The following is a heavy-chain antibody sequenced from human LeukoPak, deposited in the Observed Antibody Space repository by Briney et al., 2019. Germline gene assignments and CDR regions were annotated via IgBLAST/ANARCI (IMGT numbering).Heavy chain of an antibody. J-gene: IGHJ4*02. CDR3: ARPTSGLYYYDSSGWGFDY. D-gene: IGHD3-22*01. Sequence: GASVKVSCKASGYTFTGYYMHWVRQAPGQGLEWMGWINPNSGGTNYAQKFQGRVTMTRDTSISTAYMELSGLRSDDTAVYYCARPTSGLYYYDSSGWGFDYWGQGTLVTVSS. V-gene: IGHV1-2*02. CDR2: INPNSGGT. CDR1: GYTFTGYY.